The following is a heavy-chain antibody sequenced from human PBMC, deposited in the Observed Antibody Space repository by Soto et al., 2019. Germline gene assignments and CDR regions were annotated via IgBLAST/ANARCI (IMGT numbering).Heavy chain of an antibody. V-gene: IGHV4-4*02. CDR3: ARQFSVYGDYGRYFDF. D-gene: IGHD4-17*01. Sequence: SENLSLPWAGSGGFPSRANWGGWGRLPPGEGLEWIGETSQSGGTKYSPSLKSRVTISVDTSKNQFSLKLSSVTAADTAVYYCARQFSVYGDYGRYFDFWGQGTLVTVSS. J-gene: IGHJ4*02. CDR2: TSQSGGT. CDR1: GGFPSRANW.